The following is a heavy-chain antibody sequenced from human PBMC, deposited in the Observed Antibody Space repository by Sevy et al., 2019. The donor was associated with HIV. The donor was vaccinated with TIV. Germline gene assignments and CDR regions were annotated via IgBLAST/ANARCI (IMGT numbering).Heavy chain of an antibody. CDR1: GITISRNY. Sequence: GGSLRLSCAVSGITISRNYMGWVRQAPGKGLQWVSGIFASSNTHFADSVKGRFSISRDNSKNTLSLQMNSLSAEDTAVYYCARAVEDYSDSSGWDWYFDLWGRGTLVTVSS. J-gene: IGHJ2*01. CDR2: IFASSNT. V-gene: IGHV3-66*01. CDR3: ARAVEDYSDSSGWDWYFDL. D-gene: IGHD3-22*01.